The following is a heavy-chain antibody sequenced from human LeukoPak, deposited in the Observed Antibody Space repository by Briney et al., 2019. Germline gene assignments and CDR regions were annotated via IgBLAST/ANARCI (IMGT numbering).Heavy chain of an antibody. CDR2: IYYSGST. D-gene: IGHD2-2*01. V-gene: IGHV4-59*01. Sequence: PSETLSLTCTVSGGSISSYYWSWIRQPPGKGLEWIGYIYYSGSTNYNPSLKSRVTISVDTSKNQFSLKLSSVTAADTAVYYCARVYCSSTSCPNWYFDLWGRGTLVTVSS. J-gene: IGHJ2*01. CDR3: ARVYCSSTSCPNWYFDL. CDR1: GGSISSYY.